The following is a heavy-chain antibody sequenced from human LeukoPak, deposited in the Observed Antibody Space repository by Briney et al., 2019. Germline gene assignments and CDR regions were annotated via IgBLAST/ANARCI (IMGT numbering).Heavy chain of an antibody. CDR3: ARRGIAARPRSAFDI. J-gene: IGHJ3*02. V-gene: IGHV1-2*02. CDR2: INPNSGGT. CDR1: GYTFTGYY. D-gene: IGHD6-6*01. Sequence: GASVKVSCKASGYTFTGYYMHWVRQAPGQGLEWMGWINPNSGGTNYAQKFQGRVTMTRDTSISTAYMELSRLRSDDTAVYYCARRGIAARPRSAFDIWGQGTMVTVSS.